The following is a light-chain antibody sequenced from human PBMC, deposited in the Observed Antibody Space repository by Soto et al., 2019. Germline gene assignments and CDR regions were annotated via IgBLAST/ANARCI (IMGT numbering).Light chain of an antibody. J-gene: IGKJ4*01. CDR2: GAF. V-gene: IGKV3-15*01. CDR1: QSVSYN. CDR3: QQYKNWPPLT. Sequence: EIVMTQSPATLSVSPGETATLSCRASQSVSYNLAWYQQKPGQGPRLLIYGAFTRATGIPARFSGSGSGTXXXLTISSLQSEDFAVYYCQQYKNWPPLTFGGGTKVEIK.